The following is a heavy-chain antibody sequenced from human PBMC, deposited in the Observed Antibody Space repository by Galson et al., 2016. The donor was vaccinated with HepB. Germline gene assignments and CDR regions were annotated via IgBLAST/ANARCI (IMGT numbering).Heavy chain of an antibody. Sequence: ETLSLTCDVSGDSVSSNNWWSWVRQAPGKGLEWVSYISRLSTTIYYADSVKGRFTVSRDDAKNSLYLQMNSLRAEDTAMYYCARAKDNRTKRRNPFDLWGQGTMVTVSS. CDR1: GDSVSSNN. CDR2: ISRLSTTI. J-gene: IGHJ3*01. D-gene: IGHD1-14*01. V-gene: IGHV3-48*01. CDR3: ARAKDNRTKRRNPFDL.